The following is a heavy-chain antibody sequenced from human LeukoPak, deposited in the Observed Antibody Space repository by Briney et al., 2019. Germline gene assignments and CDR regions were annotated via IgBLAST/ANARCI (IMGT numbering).Heavy chain of an antibody. Sequence: GASVKVSCKASGYTFTSYAMNWVRQAPGQGLEWMGWINTNTGNPTYAQGFTGRFVFSLDTSVSTAYLQISSLKAEDTAVYYCAEYCSGGRCYSALDYWGQGTLVTVSS. V-gene: IGHV7-4-1*02. CDR2: INTNTGNP. CDR3: AEYCSGGRCYSALDY. J-gene: IGHJ4*02. CDR1: GYTFTSYA. D-gene: IGHD2-15*01.